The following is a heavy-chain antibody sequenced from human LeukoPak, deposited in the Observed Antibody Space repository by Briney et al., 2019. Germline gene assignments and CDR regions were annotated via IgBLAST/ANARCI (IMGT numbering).Heavy chain of an antibody. CDR2: IYPGDSNI. D-gene: IGHD2-15*01. CDR1: GYTFTNFW. CDR3: ARRSGGSLDFDY. V-gene: IGHV5-51*01. J-gene: IGHJ4*02. Sequence: GESLKISCKASGYTFTNFWIGWVRQMPGKGLEWMGIIYPGDSNIRYSPSFQGQVTISADKSISTAYLQWSSLKASDTAMYYCARRSGGSLDFDYWGQGTLVTVSS.